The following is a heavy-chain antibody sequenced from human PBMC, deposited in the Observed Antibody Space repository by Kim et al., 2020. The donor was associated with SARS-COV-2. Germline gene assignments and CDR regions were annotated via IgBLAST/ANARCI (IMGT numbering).Heavy chain of an antibody. CDR1: GGSISSYY. V-gene: IGHV4-4*07. CDR2: IYTSGST. CDR3: ARGRRIVVVPAAISSPNDAFDI. J-gene: IGHJ3*02. Sequence: SETLSLTCTVSGGSISSYYWSWIRQPAGKGLEWIGRIYTSGSTNYNPSLKSRVTMSVDTSKNQFSLKLSSVTAADTAVYYCARGRRIVVVPAAISSPNDAFDIWGQGTMVTVSS. D-gene: IGHD2-2*02.